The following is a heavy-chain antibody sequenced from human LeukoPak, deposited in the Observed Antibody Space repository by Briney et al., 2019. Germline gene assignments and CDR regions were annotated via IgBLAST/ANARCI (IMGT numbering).Heavy chain of an antibody. V-gene: IGHV1-2*02. CDR1: GYTFTAYY. CDR3: GRGIAAAGYPY. CDR2: INPKSGGT. D-gene: IGHD6-13*01. J-gene: IGHJ4*02. Sequence: ASVKVSCKASGYTFTAYYIHWVRQAPGQGLEWMGWINPKSGGTNYAQNFQGRVTMTRDTSISTGYMELSGLTSDDTAVYYCGRGIAAAGYPYWGQGTLVTVSS.